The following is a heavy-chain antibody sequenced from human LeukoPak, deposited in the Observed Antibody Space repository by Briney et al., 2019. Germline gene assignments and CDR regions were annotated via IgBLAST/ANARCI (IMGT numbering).Heavy chain of an antibody. CDR1: GYTFTSYY. D-gene: IGHD4-17*01. CDR3: ARDRTVTTALYYFDY. J-gene: IGHJ4*02. Sequence: GASVKVSCKASGYTFTSYYMHWVRQAPGQGLEWMGIINPSGGSTSYAQKFQGRVTMTRDTSTSTVYMELSSLRSEDTAVYYCARDRTVTTALYYFDYWGQGTLVTVSS. CDR2: INPSGGST. V-gene: IGHV1-46*01.